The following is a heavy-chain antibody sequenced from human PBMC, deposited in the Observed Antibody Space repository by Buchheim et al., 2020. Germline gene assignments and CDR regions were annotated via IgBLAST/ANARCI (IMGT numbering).Heavy chain of an antibody. D-gene: IGHD1-26*01. CDR3: ARVNSGSAPGRWLDA. Sequence: QSQVVQSGSEVKKPGASVTLSCKASGYSFSSYGITWVRRAPGQGLEWIGWINTYNGFTQYAQKFQGRVTLTTDRPTSTAYKELRSLRSDDTAVYHCARVNSGSAPGRWLDAWGQGTL. CDR2: INTYNGFT. V-gene: IGHV1-18*01. CDR1: GYSFSSYG. J-gene: IGHJ5*02.